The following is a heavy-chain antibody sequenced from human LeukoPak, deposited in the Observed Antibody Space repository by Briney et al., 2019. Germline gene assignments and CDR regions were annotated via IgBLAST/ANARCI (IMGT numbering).Heavy chain of an antibody. Sequence: GGSLRLSCEVSGLTFSDAWMNWVRQAPGKGLEWVAVISYDGSNKYYADSVKGRFTISRDNSKNTLYLQMNSLRAEDTAVYYCAKSNEIYFDYWGQGTLVTVSS. J-gene: IGHJ4*02. CDR2: ISYDGSNK. CDR3: AKSNEIYFDY. D-gene: IGHD1-1*01. V-gene: IGHV3-30*18. CDR1: GLTFSDAW.